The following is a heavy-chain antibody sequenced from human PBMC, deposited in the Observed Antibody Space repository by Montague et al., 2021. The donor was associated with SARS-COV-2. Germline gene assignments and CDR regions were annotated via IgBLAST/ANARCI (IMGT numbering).Heavy chain of an antibody. V-gene: IGHV4-4*02. CDR2: IYHSGST. J-gene: IGHJ5*02. Sequence: SETLSLTCAVSGGSISSSNWWSWVRQPPGKGLEWIGEIYHSGSTNYNPSLKSRVTISVDKSENQFSLKLSSVTAADTAVYYCAREGLVVRGWFDPWGQGTLVTVSS. D-gene: IGHD2-15*01. CDR3: AREGLVVRGWFDP. CDR1: GGSISSSNW.